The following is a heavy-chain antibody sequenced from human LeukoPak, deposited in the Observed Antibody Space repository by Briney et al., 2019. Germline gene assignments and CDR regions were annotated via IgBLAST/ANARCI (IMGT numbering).Heavy chain of an antibody. J-gene: IGHJ3*02. CDR2: INHSGST. V-gene: IGHV4-34*01. D-gene: IGHD3-22*01. Sequence: SETLSLTCTVSGGSISSYYWSWIRQPPGKGLEWIGEINHSGSTNYNPSLKSRVTISVDTSKNQFSLKLSSVTAADTAVYYCARGLYYYDSTDAFDIWGQGTMVTVSS. CDR1: GGSISSYY. CDR3: ARGLYYYDSTDAFDI.